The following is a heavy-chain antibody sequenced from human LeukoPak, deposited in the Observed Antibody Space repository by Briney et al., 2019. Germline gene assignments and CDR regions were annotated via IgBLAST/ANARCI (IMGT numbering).Heavy chain of an antibody. V-gene: IGHV3-48*03. D-gene: IGHD3-22*01. CDR2: ISSSGSTI. J-gene: IGHJ3*02. Sequence: AGGSLRLSCAASGFTFSSYEMNWVRQAPGKGLEWVSYISSSGSTIYYADSVKGRFTISRDNAKNSLYLQMNSLRVEDTAVYYCARDHYYDKAFDIWGQGTMVTVSS. CDR3: ARDHYYDKAFDI. CDR1: GFTFSSYE.